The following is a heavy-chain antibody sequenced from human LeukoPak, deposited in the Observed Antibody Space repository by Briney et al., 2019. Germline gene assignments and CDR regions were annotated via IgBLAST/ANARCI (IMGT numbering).Heavy chain of an antibody. Sequence: SETLSLTCTVSGGSISSYYWSWIRQPPGKGLEWIGYIYYSGSTNYNPSLKSRVTISVDTSKNQFSLKLSSVTAADTAVYYCARDADTSMAWYYWGQGTLVTVSS. J-gene: IGHJ4*02. CDR1: GGSISSYY. CDR2: IYYSGST. D-gene: IGHD5-18*01. V-gene: IGHV4-59*12. CDR3: ARDADTSMAWYY.